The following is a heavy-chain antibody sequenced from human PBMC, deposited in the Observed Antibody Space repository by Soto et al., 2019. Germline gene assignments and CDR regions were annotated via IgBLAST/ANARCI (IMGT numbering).Heavy chain of an antibody. V-gene: IGHV3-53*01. D-gene: IGHD3-10*01. J-gene: IGHJ4*02. CDR2: IYSTGTT. Sequence: VQLVESGGGLIQPGGSLKLSCAASGFTVGNNYMSWVRQAPGKGLEWVSLIYSTGTTKYADSVKGRFTVSRDNAKNTLYLQMTSRRAEDTAVYYGAKAGRGSVSHYNSFGYWGQGTLVTVSS. CDR1: GFTVGNNY. CDR3: AKAGRGSVSHYNSFGY.